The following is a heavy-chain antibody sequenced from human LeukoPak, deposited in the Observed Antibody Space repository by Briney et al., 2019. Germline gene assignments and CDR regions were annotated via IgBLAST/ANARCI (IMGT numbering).Heavy chain of an antibody. CDR2: IIPILGIA. V-gene: IGHV1-69*04. Sequence: ASVKVSCKASGGTFSSYAISWVRQAPGQGLEWMGRIIPILGIANYAQKFQGRVTITADKSTSTAYMELSSLRSEDTAVYYCARDPDPLDIAAAGEAPEDYWGQGTLVTVSS. D-gene: IGHD6-13*01. CDR3: ARDPDPLDIAAAGEAPEDY. CDR1: GGTFSSYA. J-gene: IGHJ4*02.